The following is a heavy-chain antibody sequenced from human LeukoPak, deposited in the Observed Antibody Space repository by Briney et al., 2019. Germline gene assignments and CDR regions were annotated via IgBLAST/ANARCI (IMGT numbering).Heavy chain of an antibody. Sequence: TSETLSLTCTVSGGSISSYYWSWIRQPAGKGLEWIGRIYTSGSTNYNPSLKSRVTMSVDTSKNQFSLKLSSVTAADTAVYYCARDHPLPLYYDSSGYYLHDAFDIWGQGTMVTVSS. J-gene: IGHJ3*02. V-gene: IGHV4-4*07. CDR3: ARDHPLPLYYDSSGYYLHDAFDI. D-gene: IGHD3-22*01. CDR2: IYTSGST. CDR1: GGSISSYY.